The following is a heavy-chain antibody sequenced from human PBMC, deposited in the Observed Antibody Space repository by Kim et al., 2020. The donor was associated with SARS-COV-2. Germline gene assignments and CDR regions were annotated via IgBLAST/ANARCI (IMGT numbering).Heavy chain of an antibody. D-gene: IGHD6-13*01. V-gene: IGHV5-10-1*01. CDR2: YT. Sequence: YTNYNPSFQGHVTISADKSISTAYLQWSSLKASDTAMYYCARQIAAAGTEWGQGTLVTVSS. J-gene: IGHJ4*02. CDR3: ARQIAAAGTE.